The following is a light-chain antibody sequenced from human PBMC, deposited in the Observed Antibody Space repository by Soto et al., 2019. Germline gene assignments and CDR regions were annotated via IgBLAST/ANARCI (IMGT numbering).Light chain of an antibody. CDR2: EVS. CDR3: SSYTTTSTLDV. CDR1: RSDFGAYDY. J-gene: IGLJ1*01. V-gene: IGLV2-14*01. Sequence: QSVLTQPASVSGSPGQSITISCTGSRSDFGAYDYVSWYQQHPGKAPKLMIFEVSYRPSGVSTRFSGSKSGNTASLTISGLQAEDEADYYCSSYTTTSTLDVFGTGTKLTVL.